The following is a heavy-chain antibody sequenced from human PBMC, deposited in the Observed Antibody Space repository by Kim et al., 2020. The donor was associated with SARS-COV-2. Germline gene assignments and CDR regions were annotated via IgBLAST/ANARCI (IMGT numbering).Heavy chain of an antibody. J-gene: IGHJ4*02. D-gene: IGHD3-22*01. Sequence: ASVKVSCKASGYTFNTYALHWVRQAPGQRLDWMGWINGGNGYTEYSQKFQYRVTFTKDTSAKTAYMELSSLRSEDTAVYYCARDHRNTSGYSSFDYWGRGTLVTVSS. CDR3: ARDHRNTSGYSSFDY. CDR1: GYTFNTYA. V-gene: IGHV1-3*01. CDR2: INGGNGYT.